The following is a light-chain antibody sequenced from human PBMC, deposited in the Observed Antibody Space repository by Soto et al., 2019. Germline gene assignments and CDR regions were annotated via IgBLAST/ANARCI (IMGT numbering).Light chain of an antibody. CDR1: QDIGNF. V-gene: IGKV1-33*01. J-gene: IGKJ5*01. Sequence: DIQMTQSPSSPSASIGDRVTISCQASQDIGNFLNWYQQKPGKAPYLLIYDASNLDTGVSSRFSGSGSGRDFSFTITSLQPDDVATYFCQQYGSLPITFGQGTRLEIK. CDR3: QQYGSLPIT. CDR2: DAS.